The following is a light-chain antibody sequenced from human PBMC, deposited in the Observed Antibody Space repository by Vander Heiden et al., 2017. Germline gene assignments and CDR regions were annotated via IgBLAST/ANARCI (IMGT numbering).Light chain of an antibody. CDR2: DAA. CDR1: QAISDS. J-gene: IGKJ4*01. Sequence: IQLTHSPSSLSASVGGRVTITCQASQAISDSLNWYQQKPGKAPEALIYDAANWETGVSERFRGSGSGTNFNLIISRLRPEDIAVYYCQQYHRPPLTFGGGTKVEI. V-gene: IGKV1-33*01. CDR3: QQYHRPPLT.